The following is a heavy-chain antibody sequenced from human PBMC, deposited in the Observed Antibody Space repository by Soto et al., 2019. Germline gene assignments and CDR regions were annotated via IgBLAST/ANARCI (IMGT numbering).Heavy chain of an antibody. CDR3: ARDFGAGAFDI. CDR1: GFIFSNYA. J-gene: IGHJ3*02. Sequence: PGGSLSLSCAASGFIFSNYAFHWVRQAPGKGLEWITVISYDGSQTYFGDSVKGRFAISRDNSKDTLYLQMNSLRPEDTAVYYCARDFGAGAFDIWGQGTLVTVSS. D-gene: IGHD3-3*01. V-gene: IGHV3-30*09. CDR2: ISYDGSQT.